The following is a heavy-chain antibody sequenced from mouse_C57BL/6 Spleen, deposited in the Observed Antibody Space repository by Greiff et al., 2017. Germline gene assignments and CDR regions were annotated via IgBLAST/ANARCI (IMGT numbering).Heavy chain of an antibody. CDR3: ARFFYGSRDYYAMDY. V-gene: IGHV1-52*01. CDR1: GYTFTSYW. Sequence: QVQLQQPGAELVRPGSSVKLSCTASGYTFTSYWMHWVKQRPIQGLEWIGNIDPSDSETHYNQKFKDKATLTVDKSSSTAYMQLSRLTSEDSAVYYCARFFYGSRDYYAMDYWGQGTSVTVSA. CDR2: IDPSDSET. J-gene: IGHJ4*01. D-gene: IGHD1-1*01.